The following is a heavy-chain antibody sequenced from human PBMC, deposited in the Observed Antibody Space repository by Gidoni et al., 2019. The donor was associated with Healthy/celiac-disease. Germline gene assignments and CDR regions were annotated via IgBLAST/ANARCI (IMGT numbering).Heavy chain of an antibody. J-gene: IGHJ5*02. CDR1: GGSFSGYS. CDR2: LNHSGST. D-gene: IGHD2-2*01. CDR3: ARGRVRGRYCSSTSCYYWFDP. Sequence: QVQLQQWGAGLFTPSETLSLTCAFYGGSFSGYSWFWLRQPPEKGVEWMGELNHSGSTNYNPSIKSRVNISVDTSKNQFSLKLSSVTAADTAVYYCARGRVRGRYCSSTSCYYWFDPWGQGTLVTVSS. V-gene: IGHV4-34*01.